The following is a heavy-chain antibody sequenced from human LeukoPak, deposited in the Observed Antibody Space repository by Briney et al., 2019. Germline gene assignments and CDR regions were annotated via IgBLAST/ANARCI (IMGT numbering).Heavy chain of an antibody. D-gene: IGHD1-1*01. CDR1: GGSISSQY. CDR3: ARLERRQEAFDI. Sequence: SETLSLTCTVSGGSISSQYWSWIRQPPGKGLEWIGYSYYTGGTNYNPSLKSRVTISVDTSKNQFSLRLSSVTAADTAVYYCARLERRQEAFDIWGRGTMVTVSS. CDR2: SYYTGGT. V-gene: IGHV4-59*08. J-gene: IGHJ3*02.